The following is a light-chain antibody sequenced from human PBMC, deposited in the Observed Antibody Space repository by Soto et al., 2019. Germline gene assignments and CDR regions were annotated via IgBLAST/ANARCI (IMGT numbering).Light chain of an antibody. CDR3: PQYVSAVT. CDR1: QSVDSSF. Sequence: EIVLTQSPGSLSLSPGERATLSCRASQSVDSSFFAWYQQKPGQAPRLLIYGASNRATGIPDRFSCSGSGTDFTLTISRLEPEDFAVYYCPQYVSAVTFGQGTKVEIK. CDR2: GAS. V-gene: IGKV3-20*01. J-gene: IGKJ1*01.